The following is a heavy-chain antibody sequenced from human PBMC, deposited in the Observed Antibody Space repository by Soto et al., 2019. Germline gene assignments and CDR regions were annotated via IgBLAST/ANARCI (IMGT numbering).Heavy chain of an antibody. CDR3: ARDTYYDSSGYYGMDV. CDR2: ISAYDGNT. D-gene: IGHD3-22*01. CDR1: GYTFTSYG. Sequence: ASVKVSCKASGYTFTSYGISWVRQAPGQGLEWMGWISAYDGNTNYAQKLQGRVTMTTDTSTSTAYMQLRRLRSDDTAVYYWARDTYYDSSGYYGMDVWGQGTTVTVSS. V-gene: IGHV1-18*04. J-gene: IGHJ6*02.